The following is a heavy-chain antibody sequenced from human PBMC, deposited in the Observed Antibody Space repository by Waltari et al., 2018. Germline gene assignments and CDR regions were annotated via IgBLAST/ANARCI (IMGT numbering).Heavy chain of an antibody. CDR3: ARESARWKGYSDYDWGY. V-gene: IGHV1-2*05. J-gene: IGHJ4*02. CDR1: GYTFTNFF. CDR2: LNPSTGGT. D-gene: IGHD5-12*01. Sequence: QVLLVQSGAEVKKSGASVKVSCKASGYTFTNFFLHWLRQAPGQGLEWMGRLNPSTGGTDYAQRFQGRLTLTRDTSINTAFLELNTVTSGDTGVYYCARESARWKGYSDYDWGYWGQGTLVTVSS.